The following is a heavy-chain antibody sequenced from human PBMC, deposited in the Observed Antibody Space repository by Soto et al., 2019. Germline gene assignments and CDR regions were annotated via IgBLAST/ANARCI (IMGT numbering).Heavy chain of an antibody. V-gene: IGHV3-33*01. Sequence: QVQLVESGGGVVQPGRSLRLSCAASEITFSSYGMHWVRQAPGKGLEWVAVIWYDGSNKFYSDSVKGRFTISRDNSENTLYLQMNSLRVEDTAVYYCAREAERAMVPSHVDYWGQGTLVTVSS. CDR2: IWYDGSNK. CDR3: AREAERAMVPSHVDY. CDR1: EITFSSYG. D-gene: IGHD5-18*01. J-gene: IGHJ4*02.